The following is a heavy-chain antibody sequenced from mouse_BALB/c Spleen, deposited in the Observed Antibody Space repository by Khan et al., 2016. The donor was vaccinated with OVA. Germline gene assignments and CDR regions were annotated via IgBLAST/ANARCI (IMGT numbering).Heavy chain of an antibody. CDR1: GYIFTSYW. J-gene: IGHJ2*01. V-gene: IGHV1-76*01. Sequence: QIQLVQSGAELVRPGASVKLSCKTSGYIFTSYWIHWVKQRSGQGLEWIARIYPGTDNTYYNQKLKDKASLTADKSSSTAYLQLSSLKSEDSAVYFCAREEALYYFDYWGQGTTLTVSS. CDR3: AREEALYYFDY. D-gene: IGHD1-1*01. CDR2: IYPGTDNT.